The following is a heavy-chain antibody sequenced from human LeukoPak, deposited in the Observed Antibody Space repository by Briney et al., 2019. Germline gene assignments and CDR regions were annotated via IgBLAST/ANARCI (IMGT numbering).Heavy chain of an antibody. CDR2: IDFRGST. J-gene: IGHJ4*02. Sequence: SETLSLTCSVSGGSINSADYYWTWIHQHPGKGLEWIGYIDFRGSTYYNPSLKSRVIISIDTSKNQFSLKVSSVTAADTAVYYCARVETVAGHPFFDYWGQGTLVTVSS. CDR3: ARVETVAGHPFFDY. CDR1: GGSINSADYY. V-gene: IGHV4-31*03. D-gene: IGHD6-19*01.